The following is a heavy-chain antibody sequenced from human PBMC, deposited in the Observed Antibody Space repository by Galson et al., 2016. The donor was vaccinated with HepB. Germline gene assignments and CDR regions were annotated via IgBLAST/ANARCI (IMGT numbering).Heavy chain of an antibody. Sequence: SVKVSCKASGYTFTSYYMHWVRQAPGQGLEWMGLINPSGGSTTYAQNFQGRVTMTRDTSTSTVYMERSSLRSEDTAVYYCARVTTPAYYFDYWGQGTLVTVSS. CDR2: INPSGGST. CDR3: ARVTTPAYYFDY. V-gene: IGHV1-46*01. CDR1: GYTFTSYY. D-gene: IGHD1-26*01. J-gene: IGHJ4*02.